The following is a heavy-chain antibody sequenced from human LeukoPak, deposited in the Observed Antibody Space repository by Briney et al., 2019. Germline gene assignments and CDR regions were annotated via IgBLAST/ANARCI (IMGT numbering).Heavy chain of an antibody. D-gene: IGHD1-26*01. Sequence: PSETLSLTCAVSGYSISSGYYWGWIRQPPGKGLEWLGSIYHSGSTYYNPSLKGRVTISVDTSKNQFSLKLSSVTAADTAVYYCAIALVGATENWFDPWGQGTLVTVSS. CDR1: GYSISSGYY. J-gene: IGHJ5*02. V-gene: IGHV4-38-2*01. CDR2: IYHSGST. CDR3: AIALVGATENWFDP.